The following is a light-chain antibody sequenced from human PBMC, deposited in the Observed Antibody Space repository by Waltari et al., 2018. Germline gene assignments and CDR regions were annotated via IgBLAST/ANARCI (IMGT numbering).Light chain of an antibody. CDR3: LQDHGYPRT. CDR2: AAS. J-gene: IGKJ2*01. CDR1: QDIRNE. Sequence: IQMTPSPSSLPASVGDRVTITCRASQDIRNELGWYQQRPGKAPSLLIYAASNLQGGVPSRFSGSGSGTDFTLTINSLQPEDFATYYCLQDHGYPRTFGQGTKLEIK. V-gene: IGKV1-6*01.